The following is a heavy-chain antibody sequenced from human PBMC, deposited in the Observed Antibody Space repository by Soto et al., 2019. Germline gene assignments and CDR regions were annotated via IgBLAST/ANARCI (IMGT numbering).Heavy chain of an antibody. CDR1: GYTFSSYG. Sequence: QIRLVQSGGEVRTPGASVKVSCKASGYTFSSYGITWVRQAPGQGLEWLGWINPYSGETNYAQKFQGRVNVTTDTSTTTGYMELRNLTFDDTAVYYCARDWYPRFDPWGQGTLVTVSS. CDR2: INPYSGET. CDR3: ARDWYPRFDP. D-gene: IGHD6-13*01. J-gene: IGHJ5*02. V-gene: IGHV1-18*01.